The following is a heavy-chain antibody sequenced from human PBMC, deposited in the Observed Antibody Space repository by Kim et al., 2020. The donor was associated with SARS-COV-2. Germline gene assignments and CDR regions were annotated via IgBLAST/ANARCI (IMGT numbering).Heavy chain of an antibody. CDR1: GGSFSGYY. J-gene: IGHJ4*02. V-gene: IGHV4-34*01. Sequence: SETLSLTCAVYGGSFSGYYWCWIRQPPGKGLEWIGEINHSGSTNYNPSLKSRVTISVDTSKNQFSLKLSSVTAADTAVYYCATEPYSSSGLDYWGQGTL. CDR2: INHSGST. D-gene: IGHD6-6*01. CDR3: ATEPYSSSGLDY.